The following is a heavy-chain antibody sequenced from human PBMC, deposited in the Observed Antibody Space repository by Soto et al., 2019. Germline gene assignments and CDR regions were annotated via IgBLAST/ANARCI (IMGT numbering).Heavy chain of an antibody. D-gene: IGHD4-17*01. V-gene: IGHV3-30*18. Sequence: ESGGGVVQPGRSLRLSCAASGFTFSSYGMHWVRQAPGKGLEWVAVISYDGSNKYYADSVKGRFTISRDNSKNTLYLQMNSLRAEDTAVYYCAKASYGGVYNWFDPWGQGTLVTVSS. CDR1: GFTFSSYG. CDR3: AKASYGGVYNWFDP. J-gene: IGHJ5*02. CDR2: ISYDGSNK.